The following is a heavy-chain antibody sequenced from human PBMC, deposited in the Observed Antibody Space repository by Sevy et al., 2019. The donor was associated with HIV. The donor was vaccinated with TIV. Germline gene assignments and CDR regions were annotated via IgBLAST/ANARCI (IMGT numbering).Heavy chain of an antibody. CDR1: GYTFTSYG. V-gene: IGHV1-18*01. J-gene: IGHJ1*01. CDR2: ISTYNGDT. D-gene: IGHD1-26*01. Sequence: ASVKVSCKTFGYTFTSYGISWVRQAPGQGLEWMGWISTYNGDTNSAQKLQDRVTMTTDTSTSTAYMELRSLRSDDTAVYYCARAPSGSQGPGQYFHHWGQGTLVTVSS. CDR3: ARAPSGSQGPGQYFHH.